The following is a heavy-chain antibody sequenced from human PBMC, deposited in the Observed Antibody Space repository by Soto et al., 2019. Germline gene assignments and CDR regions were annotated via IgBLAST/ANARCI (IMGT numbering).Heavy chain of an antibody. V-gene: IGHV1-18*01. J-gene: IGHJ6*04. CDR1: GYTFTSYG. CDR3: ARRGVIFGVFPPYYSYGMDV. CDR2: ISAYNGNT. D-gene: IGHD3-3*01. Sequence: QVQLVQSGAEVKKPGASVKVSCKASGYTFTSYGISWVRQAPGQGLEWMGWISAYNGNTNYAQKLQGRVTMTTDTSPGTAYMGLGSLKSDDPAVYYWARRGVIFGVFPPYYSYGMDVWAKGTTVTVSS.